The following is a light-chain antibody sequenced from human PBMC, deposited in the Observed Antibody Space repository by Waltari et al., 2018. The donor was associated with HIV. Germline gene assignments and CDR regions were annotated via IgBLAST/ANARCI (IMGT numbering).Light chain of an antibody. V-gene: IGKV3-15*01. J-gene: IGKJ1*01. CDR3: QHYNNWPPWT. CDR1: QCVGNS. Sequence: EIVLTQSPGPLSVSPGERATLSRRASQCVGNSLAWYQHKPGQAPRLLIYGASTRATGIPARFSGSGSGTEFTLTISSLQSEDFAVYYCQHYNNWPPWTFGQGTKVEIK. CDR2: GAS.